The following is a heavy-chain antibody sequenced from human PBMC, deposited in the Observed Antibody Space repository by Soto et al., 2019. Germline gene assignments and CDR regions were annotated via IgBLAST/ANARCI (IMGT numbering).Heavy chain of an antibody. D-gene: IGHD2-21*01. V-gene: IGHV1-69*01. J-gene: IGHJ4*02. CDR2: IIPYYNKL. CDR1: EGTFNSFD. CDR3: AIVARRGSPHGFDF. Sequence: QAQVVQSGAEVRRPGSSVKLSCKASEGTFNSFDLGWVRQAPGQGLEWMGGIIPYYNKLNYAQKFQGRVTITADDSTNTVYMALSSLTSDDTAFYFCAIVARRGSPHGFDFWAQGTLVTVSS.